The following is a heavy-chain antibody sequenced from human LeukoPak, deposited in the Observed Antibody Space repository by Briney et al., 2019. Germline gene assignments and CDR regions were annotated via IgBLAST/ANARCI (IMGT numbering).Heavy chain of an antibody. D-gene: IGHD3-16*01. CDR1: GLTFSNAW. CDR2: ITSKTDGGTT. Sequence: GGSLRLSCAASGLTFSNAWMCWVRQAPGKGLEWVGRITSKTDGGTTDYAAPVKGRFTISRDDSKNTLYLQMNSLKTEDTDIYYCTTDLVSLWDHWGQGTLVTVSS. CDR3: TTDLVSLWDH. V-gene: IGHV3-15*01. J-gene: IGHJ4*02.